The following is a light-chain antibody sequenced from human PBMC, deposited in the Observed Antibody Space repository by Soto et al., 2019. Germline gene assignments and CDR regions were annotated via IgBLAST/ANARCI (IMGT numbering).Light chain of an antibody. CDR3: QHYGSSRGT. V-gene: IGKV3-20*01. CDR2: GAS. CDR1: QSVSSTY. Sequence: EIVLTQSPGTLSLSPGERATLSCRASQSVSSTYLAWYQQKPGQAPKLLIYGASTRATGIPDRFSGSGSGTDFTLTISRLETEDFAVYYCQHYGSSRGTFGGGTKVEIK. J-gene: IGKJ4*01.